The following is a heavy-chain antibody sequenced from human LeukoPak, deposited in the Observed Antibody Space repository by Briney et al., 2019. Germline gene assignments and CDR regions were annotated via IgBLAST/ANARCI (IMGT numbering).Heavy chain of an antibody. CDR1: GYTFTGYY. CDR2: INPNSGGA. Sequence: ASVKVSCKASGYTFTGYYMHWVRQAAGHGLGWMGWINPNSGGANYAQKFQGRVTMPWDTSITTAYMELTRLRSDDTAVYYCARDLSDFWSLLPTGYEDVWGKGTTVTVSS. J-gene: IGHJ6*04. D-gene: IGHD3-3*01. CDR3: ARDLSDFWSLLPTGYEDV. V-gene: IGHV1-2*02.